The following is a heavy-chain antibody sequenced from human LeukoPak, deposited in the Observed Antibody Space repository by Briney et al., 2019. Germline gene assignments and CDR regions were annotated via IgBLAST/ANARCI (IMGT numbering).Heavy chain of an antibody. CDR3: AKDRGYSNYGMDV. V-gene: IGHV3-23*01. CDR1: GFTFSSYP. J-gene: IGHJ6*02. Sequence: GGSLRLSCAASGFTFSSYPMSWVRQAPGKGLEWVSAIRGSGGDTYYADSVKGRFTISRDNSKNTLYLQMNSLRAEDTAVYYCAKDRGYSNYGMDVWGQGTTVTVS. CDR2: IRGSGGDT. D-gene: IGHD3-22*01.